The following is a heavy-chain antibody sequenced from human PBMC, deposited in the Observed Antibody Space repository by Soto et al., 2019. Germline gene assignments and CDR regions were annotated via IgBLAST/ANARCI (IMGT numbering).Heavy chain of an antibody. CDR1: GFTFSDHY. CDR2: TRNKANSYTT. D-gene: IGHD3-3*01. CDR3: ARDGLEWLFGSHYYYYYMDV. J-gene: IGHJ6*03. V-gene: IGHV3-72*01. Sequence: PGGSLRLSCAASGFTFSDHYMDWVRQAPGKGLEWVGRTRNKANSYTTEYVASVKGRFTISRDDSKNSLYLQMNSLKTEDTAVYYCARDGLEWLFGSHYYYYYMDVWGKGTTVTVSS.